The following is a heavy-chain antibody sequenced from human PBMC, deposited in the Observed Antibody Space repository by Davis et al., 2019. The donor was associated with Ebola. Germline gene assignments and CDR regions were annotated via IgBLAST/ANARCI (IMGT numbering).Heavy chain of an antibody. CDR2: IYPGDSDT. J-gene: IGHJ3*02. CDR3: ARGTHRIIDAFDI. V-gene: IGHV5-51*01. CDR1: GYSFTSYW. D-gene: IGHD2-15*01. Sequence: KVSCKGSGYSFTSYWIGWVRQLPGKGLEWMGIIYPGDSDTRYSPSFQGQVTISADKSISTAYLQWSSLKASDTAMFYCARGTHRIIDAFDIWGQGTMVTVSS.